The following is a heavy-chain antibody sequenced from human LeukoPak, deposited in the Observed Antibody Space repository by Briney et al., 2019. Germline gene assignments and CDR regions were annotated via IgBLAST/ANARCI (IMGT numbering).Heavy chain of an antibody. CDR2: IYYSGST. CDR1: GGSISSYY. D-gene: IGHD2-2*01. V-gene: IGHV4-59*01. J-gene: IGHJ5*02. Sequence: SSETLSLTCTVSGGSISSYYWSWIRQPPGKGLEWIGYIYYSGSTNYNPSLKGRVTISVDTSKNQFSLKLSSVTAADTAVYYCARGLYCSSTSCYWFDPWGQGTLITVSS. CDR3: ARGLYCSSTSCYWFDP.